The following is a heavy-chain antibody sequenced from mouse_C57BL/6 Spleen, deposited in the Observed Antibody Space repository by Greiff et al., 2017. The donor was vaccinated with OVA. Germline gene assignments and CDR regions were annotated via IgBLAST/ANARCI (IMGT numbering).Heavy chain of an antibody. D-gene: IGHD4-1*01. CDR3: TGTFYYAMDY. Sequence: VQRVESGAELVKPGASVKISCKASGYAFSSYWMNWVKQRPGKGLEWIGQIYPGDGDTNYNGKFKGKATLTADKSSSTAYMQLSSLTSEDSAVYFCTGTFYYAMDYWGQGTSVTVSS. J-gene: IGHJ4*01. CDR1: GYAFSSYW. CDR2: IYPGDGDT. V-gene: IGHV1-80*01.